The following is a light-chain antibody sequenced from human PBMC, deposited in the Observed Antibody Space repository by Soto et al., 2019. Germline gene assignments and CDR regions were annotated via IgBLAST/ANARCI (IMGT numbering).Light chain of an antibody. CDR3: QQYDSYPLT. CDR2: DVS. CDR1: QSINNL. Sequence: DVQMTQSPSTLSASVGDRVTLTFRASQSINNLLAWYQQKPGKAPKFLIYDVSTLESGVPSRFIGSGSGTEFTLTISSLQPEDFATYYCQQYDSYPLTFGGGTKVDIK. J-gene: IGKJ4*01. V-gene: IGKV1-5*01.